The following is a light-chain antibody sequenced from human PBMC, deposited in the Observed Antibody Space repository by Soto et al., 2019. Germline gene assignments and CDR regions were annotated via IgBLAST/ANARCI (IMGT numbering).Light chain of an antibody. CDR2: DAS. CDR3: QQRSNWPPS. Sequence: EIVLTQSPATLSLSPGERATLSCRASQRVSSYLACYQQKPGQEPRLLIYDASNRAPGIPARFSGSGSGTDFTLTISSLEPEDFAVYYCQQRSNWPPSFGGGTKVDIK. J-gene: IGKJ4*01. V-gene: IGKV3-11*01. CDR1: QRVSSY.